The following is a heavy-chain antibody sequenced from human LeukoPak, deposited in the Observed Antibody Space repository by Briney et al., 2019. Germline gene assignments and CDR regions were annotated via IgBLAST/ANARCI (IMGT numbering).Heavy chain of an antibody. CDR1: GYSISSGYY. J-gene: IGHJ4*02. V-gene: IGHV4-38-2*02. Sequence: PSETLSLTCTVSGYSISSGYYWGWIRQPPGKGLEWIGSIYHSGSTYYNPSLKSRVTISVDTSKNQFSLKLSSVTAADTAVYYCAREYYYDSSGYVLPGYWGQGTPVTVSS. CDR3: AREYYYDSSGYVLPGY. CDR2: IYHSGST. D-gene: IGHD3-22*01.